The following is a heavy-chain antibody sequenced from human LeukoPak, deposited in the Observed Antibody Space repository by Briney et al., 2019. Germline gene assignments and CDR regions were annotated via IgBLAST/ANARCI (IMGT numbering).Heavy chain of an antibody. CDR3: ARGKPYYDFWSGYYSSYYYYYMDV. CDR2: IKQDGGEK. D-gene: IGHD3-3*01. CDR1: GFTFSSYA. J-gene: IGHJ6*03. V-gene: IGHV3-7*01. Sequence: PGGSLRLSCAASGFTFSSYAMSWVRQAPGKGLEWVANIKQDGGEKYYVDSVKGRFTISRDNAKNSLYLQMNSLRAEDTAVYYCARGKPYYDFWSGYYSSYYYYYMDVWGKGTTVTVSS.